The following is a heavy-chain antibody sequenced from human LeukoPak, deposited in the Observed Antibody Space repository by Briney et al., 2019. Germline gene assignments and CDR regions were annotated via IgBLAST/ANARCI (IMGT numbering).Heavy chain of an antibody. CDR2: INPHSAYT. CDR1: GYTFSDHY. D-gene: IGHD3-22*01. CDR3: ARLRHYDNNFDY. Sequence: ASVKVSCKASGYTFSDHYIHWVRQIPGQGLEWMGWINPHSAYTSSARRFQGRVTMTRDTSINTVYMEMSNLTSDDTAVYFCARLRHYDNNFDYWGQGTLLTVTS. V-gene: IGHV1-2*02. J-gene: IGHJ4*02.